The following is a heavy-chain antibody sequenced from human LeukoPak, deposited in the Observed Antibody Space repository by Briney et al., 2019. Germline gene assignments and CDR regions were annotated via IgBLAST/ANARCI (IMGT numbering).Heavy chain of an antibody. CDR3: ARHTSKYSSSSGLDY. CDR1: GGSFSGYY. D-gene: IGHD6-6*01. V-gene: IGHV4-34*01. J-gene: IGHJ4*02. CDR2: INHSGST. Sequence: PSETLSLTCAVYGGSFSGYYWSWIRQPPGKGLEWIGEINHSGSTNYNPSLKSRVTISVDTSKNQFSLKLSSVTAADTAVYYCARHTSKYSSSSGLDYWGQGTLVTVSS.